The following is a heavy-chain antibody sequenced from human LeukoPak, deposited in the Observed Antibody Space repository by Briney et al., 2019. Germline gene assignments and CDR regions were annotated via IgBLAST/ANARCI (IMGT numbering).Heavy chain of an antibody. J-gene: IGHJ4*02. Sequence: GGSLRLSCAASGFTFTSYEMSWVRQAPGKGLEWVSYISSSGSTIYYADSVKGRFTISRDNAKNSLYLQMNSLRAEDTSVYYWARVIRDDSSGYYSYFDYWGQGTLVTASS. CDR1: GFTFTSYE. CDR3: ARVIRDDSSGYYSYFDY. D-gene: IGHD3-22*01. V-gene: IGHV3-48*03. CDR2: ISSSGSTI.